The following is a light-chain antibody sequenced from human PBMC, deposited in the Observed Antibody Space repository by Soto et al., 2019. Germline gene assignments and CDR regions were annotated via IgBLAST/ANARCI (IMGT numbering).Light chain of an antibody. J-gene: IGKJ1*01. CDR1: QSVSNNY. Sequence: EFVLTQSPGTLSLSPGERATLSCRASQSVSNNYLAWYQQKPGQAPRLLNYGASNRATGIPDRFSGRGSGTDITLTISRLEPEDFAVYYCQQYGSSGTFGQGTKVDIK. CDR3: QQYGSSGT. V-gene: IGKV3-20*01. CDR2: GAS.